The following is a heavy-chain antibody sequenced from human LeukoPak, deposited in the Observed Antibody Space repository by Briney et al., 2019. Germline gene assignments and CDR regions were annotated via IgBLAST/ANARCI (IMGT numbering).Heavy chain of an antibody. D-gene: IGHD3-10*01. CDR3: ASSEFGDVATDY. V-gene: IGHV3-33*01. CDR1: GFTFSSYG. CDR2: IWYDGSNK. Sequence: GGSLRLSCAASGFTFSSYGMHWVRQAPGKGLEWVAVIWYDGSNKYYADSVKGRFTISGDNSKNTLYLQMNSLRAEDTAVYYCASSEFGDVATDYWGQGTLVTVSS. J-gene: IGHJ4*02.